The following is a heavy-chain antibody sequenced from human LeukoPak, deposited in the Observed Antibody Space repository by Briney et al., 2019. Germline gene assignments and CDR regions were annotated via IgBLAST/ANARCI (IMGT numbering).Heavy chain of an antibody. J-gene: IGHJ4*02. V-gene: IGHV4-34*01. CDR3: ASGFSSSAQDFDY. Sequence: SETLSLTCAVYGGSFSGYYWSWIRQPPGKGLEWIGEINHSGSTNYNPSLKSRVTISVDTSKNQFSLKLSSVTPEDTAVYYCASGFSSSAQDFDYWGQGTLVTVSS. D-gene: IGHD6-6*01. CDR2: INHSGST. CDR1: GGSFSGYY.